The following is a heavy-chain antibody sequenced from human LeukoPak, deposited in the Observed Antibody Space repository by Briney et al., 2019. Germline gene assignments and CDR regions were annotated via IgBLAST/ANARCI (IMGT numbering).Heavy chain of an antibody. CDR1: GFTFDDYA. J-gene: IGHJ4*02. V-gene: IGHV3-9*03. Sequence: GGSLRLSCAASGFTFDDYAMHWVRQAPGKGLEWVSGISWNSGSIGYADSVKGRFTISRDNAKNSLYLQMNSLRAEDMALYYCAKDIREIAVAADYWGQGTLVTVSS. CDR3: AKDIREIAVAADY. CDR2: ISWNSGSI. D-gene: IGHD6-19*01.